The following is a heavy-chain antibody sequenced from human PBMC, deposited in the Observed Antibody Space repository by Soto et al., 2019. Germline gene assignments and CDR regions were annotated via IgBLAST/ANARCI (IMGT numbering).Heavy chain of an antibody. CDR3: ARSTLRLVATNWFDP. CDR1: GYTFTSYA. CDR2: INAGNGNT. Sequence: GASVKVSCKASGYTFTSYAMHWVRQAPGQRLEWMGWINAGNGNTKYSQKFQGRVTITRDTSVSTAYMELSGLRSEHTAVYYCARSTLRLVATNWFDPWGQGTLVTVSS. J-gene: IGHJ5*02. V-gene: IGHV1-3*01. D-gene: IGHD2-21*01.